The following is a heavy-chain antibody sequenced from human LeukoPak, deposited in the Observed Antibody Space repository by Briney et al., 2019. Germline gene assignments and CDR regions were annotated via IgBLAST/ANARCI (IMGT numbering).Heavy chain of an antibody. CDR2: ISAYNGNT. CDR1: GYTFTSYG. Sequence: ASVKVSCKASGYTFTSYGISWVRQAPGQALEWLGWISAYNGNTNYAQKLQGRVTMTTDTSTSTAYMELRSLRSDDTAVYYCAREIGVYCSSTSCYPDDAFDIWGQGTMVTVSS. J-gene: IGHJ3*02. V-gene: IGHV1-18*01. CDR3: AREIGVYCSSTSCYPDDAFDI. D-gene: IGHD2-2*01.